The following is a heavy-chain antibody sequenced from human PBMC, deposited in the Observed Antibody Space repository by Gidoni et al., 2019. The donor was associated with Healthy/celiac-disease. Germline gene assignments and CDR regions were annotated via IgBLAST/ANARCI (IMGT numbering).Heavy chain of an antibody. V-gene: IGHV3-30*18. CDR1: GFTLSGYV. D-gene: IGHD6-19*01. J-gene: IGHJ4*02. Sequence: VQLVESGGGVVQPGRSLSLAGAASGFTLSGYVMHCVRPAPGKGLGWVAVISYDGSNKYSADSVKGRFTISRDNSKNTLYLQMNSLRAEDTAVYYCAKDWRSSGWNGWDYWGQGTLVTVSS. CDR2: ISYDGSNK. CDR3: AKDWRSSGWNGWDY.